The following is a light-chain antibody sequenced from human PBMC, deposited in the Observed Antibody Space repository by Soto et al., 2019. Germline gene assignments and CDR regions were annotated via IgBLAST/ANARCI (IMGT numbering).Light chain of an antibody. CDR2: DVN. CDR3: CSYGGSNPFD. CDR1: SSDVGGYDY. V-gene: IGLV2-11*01. Sequence: QSALTQPRSVSGSPGQSVTISCTGTSSDVGGYDYVSWYQQHPGKAPKLMIYDVNKRPSGVPDRFSGSKSGNTASLTISGLQADDEDDYFCCSYGGSNPFDFGTGTKVTVL. J-gene: IGLJ1*01.